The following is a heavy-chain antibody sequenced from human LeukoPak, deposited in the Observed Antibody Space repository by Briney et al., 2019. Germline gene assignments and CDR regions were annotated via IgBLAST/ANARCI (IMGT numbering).Heavy chain of an antibody. CDR1: GYTFTSYY. CDR2: INPSGGST. J-gene: IGHJ5*02. CDR3: ASLGYCTNGVCYASLRWFDL. V-gene: IGHV1-46*01. Sequence: GASVKVSCKASGYTFTSYYMHWVRQAPGQGLEWMGIINPSGGSTSYAQKFQGRVTMTRDMSTSTVYMELSSLRSEDTAVYYCASLGYCTNGVCYASLRWFDLWGQGTLVTVSS. D-gene: IGHD2-8*01.